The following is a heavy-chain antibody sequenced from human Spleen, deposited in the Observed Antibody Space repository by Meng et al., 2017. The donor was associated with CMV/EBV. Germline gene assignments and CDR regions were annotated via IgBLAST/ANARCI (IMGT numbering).Heavy chain of an antibody. CDR2: ITWDSFST. J-gene: IGHJ4*02. CDR3: AKDLYELGPFDS. CDR1: GFPFDDYS. V-gene: IGHV3-43*01. Sequence: GGSLRLSCTASGFPFDDYSMHWVRQAPGKGLEWVSLITWDSFSTYYADSVKGRFTISSDNNKNSLYLQMNSLRTEDTALYYCAKDLYELGPFDSWGQGTLVTVSS. D-gene: IGHD7-27*01.